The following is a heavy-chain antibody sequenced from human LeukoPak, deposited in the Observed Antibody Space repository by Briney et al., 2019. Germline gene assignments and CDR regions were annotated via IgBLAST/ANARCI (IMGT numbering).Heavy chain of an antibody. D-gene: IGHD6-13*01. J-gene: IGHJ5*02. CDR1: GGSISSYY. Sequence: SETLSLTCTVSGGSISSYYWSWIRQPPGKGLEGIGYIYTSGSTNYNPSLKSRVTISVDTSKNQFSLKLSSVTAADTAVYYCARAEGGTISSSRYVDWFDPWGQGTLVTVSS. CDR3: ARAEGGTISSSRYVDWFDP. CDR2: IYTSGST. V-gene: IGHV4-4*09.